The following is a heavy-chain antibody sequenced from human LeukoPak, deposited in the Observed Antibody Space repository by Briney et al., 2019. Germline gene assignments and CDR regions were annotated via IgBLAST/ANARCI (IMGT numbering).Heavy chain of an antibody. J-gene: IGHJ6*03. D-gene: IGHD3-16*01. V-gene: IGHV4-59*01. CDR3: ARETSQKGAHSMDV. CDR1: GGSISSYY. Sequence: SETLSLTCIVSGGSISSYYWSWIRQHPGKGLECIGYIYYSGSTNYNPSLKSRVTISVDTSKNQFSLKLSSVTAADTAVYYCARETSQKGAHSMDVWGKGTTVTISS. CDR2: IYYSGST.